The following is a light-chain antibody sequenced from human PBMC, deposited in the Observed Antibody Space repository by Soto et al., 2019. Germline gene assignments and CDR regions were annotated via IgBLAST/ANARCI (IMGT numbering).Light chain of an antibody. J-gene: IGKJ3*01. CDR2: GAS. Sequence: EIVLTQSPATLSLSPGERGTLSCRASQSVSSHLAWYQQKPGQAPRLLIYGASNRATGIPDRFSGSGSGTDFTLTISRLEPEDFAVYYCQQYGTSPFTFGPGTKVDIK. V-gene: IGKV3-20*01. CDR1: QSVSSH. CDR3: QQYGTSPFT.